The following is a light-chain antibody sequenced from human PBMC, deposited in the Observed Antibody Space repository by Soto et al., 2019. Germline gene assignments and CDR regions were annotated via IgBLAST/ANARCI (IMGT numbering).Light chain of an antibody. CDR1: QSISSW. Sequence: DIQMTQSPSSLSASVGDRVTITGRASQSISSWLAWYQQKPGKAPKLLIYDASNLESGVSSRFSGSGSGTEFTLTISSLQPDDFATYYCQQYNTYWTFGQGTKV. CDR2: DAS. J-gene: IGKJ1*01. CDR3: QQYNTYWT. V-gene: IGKV1-5*01.